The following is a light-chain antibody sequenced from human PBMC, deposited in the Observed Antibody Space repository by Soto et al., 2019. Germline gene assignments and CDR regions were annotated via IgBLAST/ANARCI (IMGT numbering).Light chain of an antibody. CDR2: NNN. Sequence: QSVLTQPPSASGTPGQRVTISCSGGNSNIGSNYVYWYQQLPGTAPKLLIYNNNQRPSGVPDRFSGSKSGTSASLAISGLRSEDDADYYCAGWDDSLSGVVFGGGTQLTVL. V-gene: IGLV1-47*02. J-gene: IGLJ2*01. CDR3: AGWDDSLSGVV. CDR1: NSNIGSNY.